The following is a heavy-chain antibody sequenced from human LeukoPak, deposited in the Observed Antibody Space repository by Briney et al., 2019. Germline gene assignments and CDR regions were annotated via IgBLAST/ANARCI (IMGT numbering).Heavy chain of an antibody. Sequence: GGSLRLSCAASGFTFSSYAMHWVRQAPGKGLEWVAVISYDGSNKYYADSVKGRFTISRDNSKNTLHLQMNSLRAEDTAVYYCARDVYGDYVPSGDYWGQGTLVTVSS. CDR1: GFTFSSYA. V-gene: IGHV3-30-3*01. CDR3: ARDVYGDYVPSGDY. CDR2: ISYDGSNK. D-gene: IGHD4-17*01. J-gene: IGHJ4*02.